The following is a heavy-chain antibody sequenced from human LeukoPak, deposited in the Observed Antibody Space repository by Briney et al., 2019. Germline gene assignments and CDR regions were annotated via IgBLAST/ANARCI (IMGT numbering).Heavy chain of an antibody. CDR1: GFTFSSYW. D-gene: IGHD3-3*01. CDR2: INSDGSST. J-gene: IGHJ2*01. CDR3: ARGPQRITIFGVVTQRPSEVWCFDL. V-gene: IGHV3-74*01. Sequence: GGSLRLSCAASGFTFSSYWMHWVRQAPGKGLVWVSRINSDGSSTSYADSVKGRFTISRDNAKNTLYLQMNSLRAEDTAVYYCARGPQRITIFGVVTQRPSEVWCFDLWGRGTLVTVSS.